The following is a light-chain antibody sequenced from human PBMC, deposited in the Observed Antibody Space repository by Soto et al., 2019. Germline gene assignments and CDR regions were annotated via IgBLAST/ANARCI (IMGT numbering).Light chain of an antibody. CDR1: QSVSSSY. CDR3: PQYGSSPVT. CDR2: GAS. J-gene: IGKJ1*01. Sequence: EIVLTQSPGTLSSSPGERATLSCRASQSVSSSYLAWYQQKPGQAPRLLIYGASSRATGIPDRFSGRGSWKDFNLPISRLEPEDFAVYYCPQYGSSPVTFGQGTKVDIK. V-gene: IGKV3-20*01.